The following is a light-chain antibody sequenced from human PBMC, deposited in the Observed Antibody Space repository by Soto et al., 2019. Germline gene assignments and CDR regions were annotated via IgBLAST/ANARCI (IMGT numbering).Light chain of an antibody. CDR2: KAP. CDR1: QTISSW. J-gene: IGKJ1*01. CDR3: QHYNSYSEA. Sequence: DIQMTQSPSTLSGSVGDRVTITCRASQTISSWLAWYQQKPGKAPKLLIYKAPTLKSGVPSRFSGSGSGTEFTLTISSLQPDDFATYYCQHYNSYSEAFGQRTKVDI. V-gene: IGKV1-5*03.